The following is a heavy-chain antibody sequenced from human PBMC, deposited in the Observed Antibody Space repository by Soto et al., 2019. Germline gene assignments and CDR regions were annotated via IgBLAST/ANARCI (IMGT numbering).Heavy chain of an antibody. D-gene: IGHD1-1*01. CDR1: GGSISSYY. V-gene: IGHV4-59*01. Sequence: SETLSLTCTVSGGSISSYYWSWIRQPPGKGLEWIGYIYYSGSTNYNPSLKSRVTISVDTSKNQFSLKLSSVTAADTAVYYCASSPGFLNCDVMYVSARGTTRTVFS. CDR3: ASSPGFLNCDVMYV. J-gene: IGHJ6*02. CDR2: IYYSGST.